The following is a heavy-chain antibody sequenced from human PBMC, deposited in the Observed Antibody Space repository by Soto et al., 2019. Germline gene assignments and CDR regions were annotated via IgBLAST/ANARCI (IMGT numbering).Heavy chain of an antibody. Sequence: EVQLVETGGDLVQPGGSLRLSCVASGFTFNTYWMSWVRQAPGKGLEWVANIKEDGSDKYYVDSVKGRFTISRDTSKKFLYLQMNSLGAGDPAMYSGPRFTRGSSGDCWGQGTLVPVSS. J-gene: IGHJ4*02. CDR2: IKEDGSDK. CDR1: GFTFNTYW. V-gene: IGHV3-7*01. CDR3: PRFTRGSSGDC. D-gene: IGHD6-25*01.